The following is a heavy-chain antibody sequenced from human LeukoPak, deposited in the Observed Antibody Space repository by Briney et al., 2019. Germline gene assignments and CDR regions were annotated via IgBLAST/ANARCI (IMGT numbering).Heavy chain of an antibody. J-gene: IGHJ5*02. CDR1: GYTFTTYD. V-gene: IGHV1-46*01. Sequence: GASVKVSCKASGYTFTTYDINWVRQAPGQGLEWMGIINPSGGSTSYAQKFQGRVTMTRDTSTSTVYMELSSLRSEDTAVYYCARDGVVVAAIGGSWFDPWGQGTLVTVSS. CDR2: INPSGGST. CDR3: ARDGVVVAAIGGSWFDP. D-gene: IGHD2-15*01.